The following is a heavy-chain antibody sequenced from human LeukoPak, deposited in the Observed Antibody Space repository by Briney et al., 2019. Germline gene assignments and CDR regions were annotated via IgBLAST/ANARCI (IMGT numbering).Heavy chain of an antibody. CDR1: GGSISRSSYY. Sequence: SETLSLTCTVSGGSISRSSYYGRWMRHPPGEGLEWIGRIYYSGSTYYNPSLKSRVTISVDTSKNQFSLKLSSVTAADTAAYYCARATRGSDPWGQGTLVTVPS. D-gene: IGHD2-2*01. V-gene: IGHV4-39*01. CDR2: IYYSGST. J-gene: IGHJ5*02. CDR3: ARATRGSDP.